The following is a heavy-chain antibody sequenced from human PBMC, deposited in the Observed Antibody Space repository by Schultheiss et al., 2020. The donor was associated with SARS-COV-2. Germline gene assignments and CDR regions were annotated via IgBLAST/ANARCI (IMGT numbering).Heavy chain of an antibody. Sequence: GGSLRLSCSASGFTFSSYAMHWVRQAPGKGLEYVSAISSNGGSTYYADSVKGRFTNARDNSKNTLYLQMISLRAEDTAVYYCVKSTSGSSSRLYYFDYWGEGALVTVSS. V-gene: IGHV3-64D*08. CDR3: VKSTSGSSSRLYYFDY. D-gene: IGHD2-15*01. J-gene: IGHJ4*02. CDR2: ISSNGGST. CDR1: GFTFSSYA.